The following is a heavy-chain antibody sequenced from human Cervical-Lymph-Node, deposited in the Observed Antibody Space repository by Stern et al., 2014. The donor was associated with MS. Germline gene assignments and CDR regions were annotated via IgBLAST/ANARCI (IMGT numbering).Heavy chain of an antibody. CDR1: GFSLTTSAMC. D-gene: IGHD6-13*01. CDR2: IDWDDDK. V-gene: IGHV2-70*01. CDR3: ARCRGDSRRWYYFDY. Sequence: QITLKESGPALVKPTQTLTLTCTFSGFSLTTSAMCVSWIRQPPGKALEWLALIDWDDDKYYNTSLKTRLTISKDTSKNQVLLALTNLDPVDTATYYGARCRGDSRRWYYFDYWGQGTLVTVSS. J-gene: IGHJ4*02.